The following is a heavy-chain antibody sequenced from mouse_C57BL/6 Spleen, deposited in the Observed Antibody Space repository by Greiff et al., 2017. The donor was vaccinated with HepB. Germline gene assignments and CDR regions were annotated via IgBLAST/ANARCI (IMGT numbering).Heavy chain of an antibody. J-gene: IGHJ4*01. D-gene: IGHD3-2*02. V-gene: IGHV1-39*01. CDR3: ATAQATFKYYAMDY. CDR1: GYSFTDYN. Sequence: VHVKQSGPELVKPGASVKISCKASGYSFTDYNMNWVKQSNGKSLEWIGVINPNYGTTSYNQKFKGKATLTVDQSSSTAYMQLNSLTSEDSAVYYGATAQATFKYYAMDYWGQGTSVTVSS. CDR2: INPNYGTT.